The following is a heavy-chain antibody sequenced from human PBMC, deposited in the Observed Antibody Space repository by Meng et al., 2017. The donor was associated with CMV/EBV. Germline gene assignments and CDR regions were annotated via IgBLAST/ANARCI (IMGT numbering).Heavy chain of an antibody. CDR1: GYTFTSYD. CDR3: ALRGSSGYWDAFDI. V-gene: IGHV1-8*01. CDR2: MNPNSGNT. Sequence: ASVKVPCKASGYTFTSYDINWVRQATGQGLEWMGWMNPNSGNTGYAQKFQGRVTMTRNTSISTAYMELSSLRSEDTAVYYCALRGSSGYWDAFDIWGQGTMVTVSS. D-gene: IGHD3-22*01. J-gene: IGHJ3*02.